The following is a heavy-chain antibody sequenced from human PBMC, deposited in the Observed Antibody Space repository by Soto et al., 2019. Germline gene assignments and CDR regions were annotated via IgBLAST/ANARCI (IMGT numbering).Heavy chain of an antibody. CDR1: GGSFSGYY. Sequence: SETLSLTCAVYGGSFSGYYWSWIRQPPGKGLEWIGEINHSGSTNYNPSLKSRVTISVDTSKNQFSLKLSSVTAADTAVYYCARTGSNCSGGSCPFDYWGQGTLVTVSS. CDR3: ARTGSNCSGGSCPFDY. D-gene: IGHD2-15*01. CDR2: INHSGST. J-gene: IGHJ4*02. V-gene: IGHV4-34*01.